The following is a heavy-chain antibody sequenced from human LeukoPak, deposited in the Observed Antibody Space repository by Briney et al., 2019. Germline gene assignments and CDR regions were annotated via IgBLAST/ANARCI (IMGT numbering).Heavy chain of an antibody. J-gene: IGHJ6*02. CDR2: MNPNSGNT. CDR1: GYTFTSYD. V-gene: IGHV1-8*01. Sequence: ASVKVSCKASGYTFTSYDVNWVRQATGQGLEWMGWMNPNSGNTGYAQKFQGRVTTTRNTSIGTAYMELSSLRSEDTAVYYCARAPSYGMDVWGQGTTVTVSS. CDR3: ARAPSYGMDV.